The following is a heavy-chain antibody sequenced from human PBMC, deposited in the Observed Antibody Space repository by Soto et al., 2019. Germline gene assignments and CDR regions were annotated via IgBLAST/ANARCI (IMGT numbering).Heavy chain of an antibody. D-gene: IGHD6-19*01. CDR2: ISGSGGST. V-gene: IGHV3-23*01. Sequence: EVQLLESGGGLVQPGGSLRLSCAASGFTFSSYAMSWVRQAPGKGLEWVSVISGSGGSTYYGDSVKGRFTMSRDNYKNTLHLQMNSLRAEDTAVYYCAKREAVSGANDYWGQGTLVTVSS. CDR1: GFTFSSYA. CDR3: AKREAVSGANDY. J-gene: IGHJ4*02.